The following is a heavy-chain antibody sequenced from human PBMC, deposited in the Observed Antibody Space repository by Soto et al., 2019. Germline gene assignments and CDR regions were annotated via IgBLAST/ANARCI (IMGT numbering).Heavy chain of an antibody. CDR3: AKGDNPIPSSGRGLCFDY. Sequence: GGSLRLSCAASGFTFSSYAMSWVRQAPGKGLEWVSAISGSGGSTYYADSVKGRFTISRDNSKNTLYLQMNSLRAEDTAVYYCAKGDNPIPSSGRGLCFDYWGQGTLVTVSS. CDR2: ISGSGGST. CDR1: GFTFSSYA. V-gene: IGHV3-23*01. D-gene: IGHD6-19*01. J-gene: IGHJ4*02.